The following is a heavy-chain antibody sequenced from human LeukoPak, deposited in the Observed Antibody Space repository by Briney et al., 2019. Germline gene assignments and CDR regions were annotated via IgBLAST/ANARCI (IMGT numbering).Heavy chain of an antibody. V-gene: IGHV4-39*07. J-gene: IGHJ4*02. CDR2: IYYSGST. Sequence: SETLSLTCTVSGDSISSSSSYWGWIRQPPGEGLEWIGSIYYSGSTYYNTSLKSRVTISVDTSKNQFSLKLSSVTAADTAVYYCARVLLKRSGWYNPGALYFDYWGQGTLVTVSS. CDR1: GDSISSSSSY. D-gene: IGHD6-19*01. CDR3: ARVLLKRSGWYNPGALYFDY.